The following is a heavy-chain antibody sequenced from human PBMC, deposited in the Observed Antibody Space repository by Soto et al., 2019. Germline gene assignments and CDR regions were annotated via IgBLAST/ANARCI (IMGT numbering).Heavy chain of an antibody. CDR1: GFTFSSYL. Sequence: GGSLRLSCEASGFTFSSYLMHWVRQGPGKGLEWLSLINSDGSSPNYADSVKGRFTVSRDNAKNTLFLQMNSLRVDDTGIYYCTRDRRISGFDPWGQGTLVTVSS. J-gene: IGHJ5*02. CDR3: TRDRRISGFDP. D-gene: IGHD3-16*02. CDR2: INSDGSSP. V-gene: IGHV3-74*01.